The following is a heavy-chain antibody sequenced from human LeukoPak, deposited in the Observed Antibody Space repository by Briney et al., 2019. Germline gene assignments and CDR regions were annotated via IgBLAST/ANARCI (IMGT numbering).Heavy chain of an antibody. Sequence: GASVKVSCKASGYTFTGYYMHWVRQAPGEGLEWMGWISAYTGNTNYAQKLQGRVTISTDGSTNTAYMELSSLRSEDTAVYYCARGTLGDILTGSYDYWGQGTLVTVSS. CDR2: ISAYTGNT. CDR1: GYTFTGYY. J-gene: IGHJ4*02. V-gene: IGHV1-18*04. CDR3: ARGTLGDILTGSYDY. D-gene: IGHD3-9*01.